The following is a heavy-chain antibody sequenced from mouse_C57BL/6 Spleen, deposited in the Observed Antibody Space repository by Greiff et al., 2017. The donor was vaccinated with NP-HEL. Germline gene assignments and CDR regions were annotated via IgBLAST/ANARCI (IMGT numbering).Heavy chain of an antibody. D-gene: IGHD2-3*01. V-gene: IGHV5-9-1*02. CDR2: ISSGGDYI. Sequence: EVNLVESGEGLVKPGGSLKLSCAASGFTFSSYAMSWVRQTPEKRLEWVAYISSGGDYIYYADTVKGRFTISRDNARNTLYLQMSSLKSEDTAMYYCTRDDGYSYAMDYWGQGTSVTVSS. J-gene: IGHJ4*01. CDR1: GFTFSSYA. CDR3: TRDDGYSYAMDY.